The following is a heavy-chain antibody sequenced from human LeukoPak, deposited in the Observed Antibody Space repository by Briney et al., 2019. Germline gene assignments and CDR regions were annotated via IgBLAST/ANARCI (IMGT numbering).Heavy chain of an antibody. CDR3: ARMYYDILTGWNYYYYYMDV. Sequence: ASVKVSCKASGYTFTSYDINWVRQATGQGLEWMGWMNPNSGNTGYAQKFQGRVTMTRNTPISTAYMELSSLRSEDTAVYYCARMYYDILTGWNYYYYYMDVWGKGTTVTVSS. CDR2: MNPNSGNT. V-gene: IGHV1-8*01. CDR1: GYTFTSYD. D-gene: IGHD3-9*01. J-gene: IGHJ6*03.